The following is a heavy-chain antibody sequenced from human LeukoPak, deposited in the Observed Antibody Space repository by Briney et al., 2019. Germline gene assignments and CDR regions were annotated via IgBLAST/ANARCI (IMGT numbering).Heavy chain of an antibody. V-gene: IGHV1-3*01. CDR3: ARDLDTAMANDAFDI. J-gene: IGHJ3*02. Sequence: GASAKVSCKASGYTFTSYAMHWVRQAPGQRLEWMGWINAGNGNTKYSQKFQGRVTITRDTSASTAYMELSSLRSEDTAVYYCARDLDTAMANDAFDIWGQGTMVTVSS. D-gene: IGHD5-18*01. CDR2: INAGNGNT. CDR1: GYTFTSYA.